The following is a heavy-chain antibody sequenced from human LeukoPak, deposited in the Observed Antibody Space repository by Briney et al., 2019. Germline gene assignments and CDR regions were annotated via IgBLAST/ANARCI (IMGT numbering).Heavy chain of an antibody. CDR1: GFTFSSYA. V-gene: IGHV3-23*01. CDR2: ISGSGGST. D-gene: IGHD1-26*01. J-gene: IGHJ4*02. CDR3: AKDRSLYSGSYYPH. Sequence: PGGSLRLSCAASGFTFSSYAMNWVRQASGKGLEWVSAISGSGGSTYYADSVKGRFTISRDNSKNTLYLQMNSLRAEDTAVYYCAKDRSLYSGSYYPHWGQGTLVTVSS.